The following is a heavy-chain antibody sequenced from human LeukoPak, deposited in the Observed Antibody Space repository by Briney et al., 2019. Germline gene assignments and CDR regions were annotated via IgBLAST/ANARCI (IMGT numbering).Heavy chain of an antibody. J-gene: IGHJ2*01. V-gene: IGHV3-7*01. D-gene: IGHD3-10*01. CDR1: GFTFSSNW. Sequence: GGSLRLSCAASGFTFSSNWMSWVRQAPGKGLEWVANIKQDGSEKYYVDSVKGRFTISRENAKNSLYLQMNSLRAGDTAVYYCVREPNRPGVWYFDLWGRGTLVTVSS. CDR2: IKQDGSEK. CDR3: VREPNRPGVWYFDL.